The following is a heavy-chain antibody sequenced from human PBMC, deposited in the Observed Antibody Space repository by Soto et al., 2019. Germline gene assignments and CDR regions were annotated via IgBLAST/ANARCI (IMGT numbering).Heavy chain of an antibody. D-gene: IGHD2-15*01. J-gene: IGHJ4*02. CDR3: ARNTRYHASDY. CDR2: ISVSGGST. Sequence: GGSLRLSCAASGYRFSSYAMSGLLKAPGKGLAWVSGISVSGGSTYYADSVKGRFTISRDNSKNTLYLQMNSLRAEDTAVYYCARNTRYHASDYWGQGTLVTVSS. CDR1: GYRFSSYA. V-gene: IGHV3-23*01.